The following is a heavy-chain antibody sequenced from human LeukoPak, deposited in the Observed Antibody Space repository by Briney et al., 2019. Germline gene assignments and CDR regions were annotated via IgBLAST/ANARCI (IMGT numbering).Heavy chain of an antibody. CDR2: IYYSGST. V-gene: IGHV4-61*01. Sequence: SETLSLTCTVSGGSVSSGSYYWSWIRQPPGKGLEWIGYIYYSGSTNYNPSLKSRVTISVDTSKNQFSLKLSSVTAADTAVYYCPRARTSIAEAGTGIYYYYGIDVWDQGPTAPVSS. CDR3: PRARTSIAEAGTGIYYYYGIDV. CDR1: GGSVSSGSYY. D-gene: IGHD6-19*01. J-gene: IGHJ6*02.